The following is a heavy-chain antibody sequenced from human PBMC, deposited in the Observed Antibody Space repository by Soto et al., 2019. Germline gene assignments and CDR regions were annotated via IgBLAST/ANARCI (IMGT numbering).Heavy chain of an antibody. CDR2: IYYSANT. J-gene: IGHJ5*02. CDR1: GGSISSGGYY. CDR3: ATSVFP. Sequence: QVQLQESGPGLVKPSQTLSLTCTVSGGSISSGGYYWSWIRQHPGKGLEWIGYIYYSANTYYNPSLKSRATIPVDTSKTQFSLKLTSVTAAATAVYYCATSVFPWGQGTLVTVSS. V-gene: IGHV4-31*03.